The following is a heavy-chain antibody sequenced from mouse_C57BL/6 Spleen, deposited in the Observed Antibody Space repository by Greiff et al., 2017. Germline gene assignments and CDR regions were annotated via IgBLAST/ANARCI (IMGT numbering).Heavy chain of an antibody. CDR2: IYPRSGNT. V-gene: IGHV1-81*01. J-gene: IGHJ1*03. CDR3: ARSLSTMVTRGYGDV. D-gene: IGHD2-2*01. Sequence: QVHVKQSGAELARPGASVKLSCKASGYTFTSYGISWVKQRPGQGLEWIGEIYPRSGNTYYNDTFKGKATLTADKSSSTAYMKLRSLTSEDSAVYFGARSLSTMVTRGYGDVWGTGTTVTVSS. CDR1: GYTFTSYG.